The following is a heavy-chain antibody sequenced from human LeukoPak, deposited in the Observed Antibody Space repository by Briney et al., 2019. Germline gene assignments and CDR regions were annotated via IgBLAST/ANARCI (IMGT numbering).Heavy chain of an antibody. CDR1: GGSISLSYYY. Sequence: SETLSLTCSVSGGSISLSYYYWGWIRQPPGKALEWIGSVYYSGTTSYNPSLKSRVTISVDMSKNHFSLRLSSVTAADTAMYYCARGGSWQPAGFDPWGQGTLSPSPQ. CDR3: ARGGSWQPAGFDP. CDR2: VYYSGTT. D-gene: IGHD3-10*01. V-gene: IGHV4-39*07. J-gene: IGHJ5*02.